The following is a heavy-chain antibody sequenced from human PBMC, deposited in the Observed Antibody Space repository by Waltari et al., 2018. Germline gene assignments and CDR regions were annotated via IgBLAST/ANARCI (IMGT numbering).Heavy chain of an antibody. V-gene: IGHV1-69*08. CDR2: IIPSFGTA. CDR3: ARSSPVGATTEGFDY. D-gene: IGHD1-26*01. CDR1: GGTFSSYA. J-gene: IGHJ4*02. Sequence: QVQLVQSGAEVKKPGSSVKVSCKASGGTFSSYAISWVRQAPGQGLEWMGRIIPSFGTANYAQKFQGRVTITADKSTSTAYMELSSLRSEDTAVYYCARSSPVGATTEGFDYWGQGTLVTVSS.